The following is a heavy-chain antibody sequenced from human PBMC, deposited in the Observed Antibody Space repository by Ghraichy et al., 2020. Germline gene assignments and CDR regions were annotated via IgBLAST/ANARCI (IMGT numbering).Heavy chain of an antibody. D-gene: IGHD2/OR15-2a*01. CDR3: AHRFLNDYYYGMDV. Sequence: SGPTLVKPTQTLTLTCTFSGFSLSTSGVGVGWIRQPPGKALEWLALIYWNDDKRYSPSLKSRLTITKDTSKNQVVLTMTNMDPVDTATYYCAHRFLNDYYYGMDVWGQGTTVTVSS. V-gene: IGHV2-5*01. CDR1: GFSLSTSGVG. J-gene: IGHJ6*02. CDR2: IYWNDDK.